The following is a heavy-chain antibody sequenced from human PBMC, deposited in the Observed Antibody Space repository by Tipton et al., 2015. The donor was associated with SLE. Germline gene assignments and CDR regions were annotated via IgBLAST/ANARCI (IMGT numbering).Heavy chain of an antibody. J-gene: IGHJ4*02. Sequence: QSGAEVKKPGSSVKVSCKASGYTLSRYAMNWVRQAPGQGLEWMGWINTSTGKPTYARGFRGRFVFSLDTPANTAHLLINSLEADDSSIYYCATVCDTGVQRGDNWGQGALVTISS. V-gene: IGHV7-4-1*02. CDR3: ATVCDTGVQRGDN. CDR2: INTSTGKP. CDR1: GYTLSRYA. D-gene: IGHD5-18*01.